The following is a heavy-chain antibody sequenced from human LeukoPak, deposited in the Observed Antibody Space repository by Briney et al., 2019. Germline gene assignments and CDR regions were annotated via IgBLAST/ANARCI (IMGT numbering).Heavy chain of an antibody. D-gene: IGHD6-19*01. CDR3: AKDRRIAVAGSLGEYFQH. CDR2: ISGNGGST. V-gene: IGHV3-23*01. CDR1: GFTFSSYA. J-gene: IGHJ1*01. Sequence: GGSLRLSCAASGFTFSSYAMSWVRQAPGKGLEWVSAISGNGGSTYYADSVKGRFTISRDNSKNTLYLQMNSLRAEDTAVNYCAKDRRIAVAGSLGEYFQHWGQGTLVTVSS.